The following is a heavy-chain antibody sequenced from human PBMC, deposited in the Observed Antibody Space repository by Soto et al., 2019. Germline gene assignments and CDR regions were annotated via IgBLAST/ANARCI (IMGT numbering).Heavy chain of an antibody. CDR3: ARDSYDSSGYYGG. D-gene: IGHD3-22*01. CDR2: IWYDGSNK. J-gene: IGHJ4*02. Sequence: QVQLLESGGGVVQPGRSLRLSCAASGFTFSSYGMHWVRQAPVKGLEWVAVIWYDGSNKYYADSVKGRFTISRDNSKNTLYLQMNSLRAEDTAVYYCARDSYDSSGYYGGWGQGTLVTVSS. CDR1: GFTFSSYG. V-gene: IGHV3-33*01.